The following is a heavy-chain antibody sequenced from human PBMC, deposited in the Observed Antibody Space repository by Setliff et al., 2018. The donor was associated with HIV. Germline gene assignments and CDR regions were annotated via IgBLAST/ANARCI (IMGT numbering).Heavy chain of an antibody. V-gene: IGHV3-7*01. CDR2: IKQDGSEK. J-gene: IGHJ4*02. Sequence: PGGSLRLSCAGSGFTFSTYWMSWVRQAPGKGLEWVANIKQDGSEKYYVDSVKGRFTTSRDNAKNSLYLQMNSLRVEDTAVYYCARGLAVAGTGYWGQGTLVTVSS. CDR1: GFTFSTYW. CDR3: ARGLAVAGTGY. D-gene: IGHD6-19*01.